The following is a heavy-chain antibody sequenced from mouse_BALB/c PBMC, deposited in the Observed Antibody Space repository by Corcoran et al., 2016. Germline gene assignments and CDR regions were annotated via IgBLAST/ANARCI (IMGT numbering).Heavy chain of an antibody. Sequence: EVQLQQSGPEPVKPGASVKMSCKASGYTFTSYVMHWVKQKPGQGLEWIGYINPYNDGTKYNEKFKSKATLTSDKSSSTAYMELSSLTSEDSAVYYCARWKDYYDDGKAMDYWGQGTSVTVSS. CDR1: GYTFTSYV. CDR3: ARWKDYYDDGKAMDY. J-gene: IGHJ4*01. D-gene: IGHD2-4*01. CDR2: INPYNDGT. V-gene: IGHV1S136*01.